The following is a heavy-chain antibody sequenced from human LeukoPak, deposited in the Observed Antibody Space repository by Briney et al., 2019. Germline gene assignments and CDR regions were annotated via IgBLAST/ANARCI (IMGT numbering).Heavy chain of an antibody. CDR2: NSAYNGNT. V-gene: IGHV1-18*01. CDR1: GYTFTSYG. CDR3: ARDSPTTVVTRDYYYGMDV. J-gene: IGHJ6*02. D-gene: IGHD4-23*01. Sequence: GASVKVSCKASGYTFTSYGISWVRQAPGQGLEWMGWNSAYNGNTNYAQKLQGRVTMTTDTSTSTAYMELRSLRSDDTAVYYCARDSPTTVVTRDYYYGMDVWGQGTTVTVSS.